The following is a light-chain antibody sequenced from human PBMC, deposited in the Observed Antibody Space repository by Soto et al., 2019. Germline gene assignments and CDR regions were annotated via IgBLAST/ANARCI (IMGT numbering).Light chain of an antibody. V-gene: IGKV3-20*01. J-gene: IGKJ2*01. CDR3: QQYGSSPYA. CDR1: QSFSRSY. Sequence: IVLTQSPATLSLSPGERVTLSCGASQSFSRSYLGWYQQKPGQAPRLLIYGASSRATGIPDRFSGSGSGTDFTLTISRLEPEDLAVYYCQQYGSSPYAFGQGTKLEIK. CDR2: GAS.